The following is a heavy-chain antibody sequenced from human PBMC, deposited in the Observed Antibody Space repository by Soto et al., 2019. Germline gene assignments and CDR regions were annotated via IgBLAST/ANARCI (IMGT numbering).Heavy chain of an antibody. CDR3: ARIWLDFVVVRIPSAWGGNDN. Sequence: QVQLVESGGGVVQPGRSLRLSCAASGFTFNSYAMNWVRQAPGKGLEWVSGISYDGSTEYYADSVRGRFTISRDNSKNTLYLQMNSLTAEDTAVYYCARIWLDFVVVRIPSAWGGNDNWGQGTLVTVSS. CDR1: GFTFNSYA. J-gene: IGHJ4*02. V-gene: IGHV3-30-3*01. CDR2: ISYDGSTE. D-gene: IGHD2-15*01.